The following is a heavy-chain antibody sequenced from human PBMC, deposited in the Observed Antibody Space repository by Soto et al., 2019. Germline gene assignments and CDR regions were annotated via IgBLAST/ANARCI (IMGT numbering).Heavy chain of an antibody. Sequence: PGGSLRLSCAASGFTFSSHAMSWVRQAPGKGLEWVSAISGSGGSTYYADSVKGRFTISRDNSKNTLYLQMNSLSAEDTAVYYCAKDQLSYDSSGYWITNAFDIWGQGTMVTVSS. CDR3: AKDQLSYDSSGYWITNAFDI. CDR1: GFTFSSHA. CDR2: ISGSGGST. J-gene: IGHJ3*02. V-gene: IGHV3-23*01. D-gene: IGHD3-22*01.